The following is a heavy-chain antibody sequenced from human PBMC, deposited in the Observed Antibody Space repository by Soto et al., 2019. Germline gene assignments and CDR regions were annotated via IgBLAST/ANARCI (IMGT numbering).Heavy chain of an antibody. CDR2: IWYDGSNK. CDR1: GFTFSSYG. Sequence: GGSLRLSCAASGFTFSSYGMHWVRQAPGKGLEWVAVIWYDGSNKYYADSVKGRFTISRDNSKNTLYLQMNSLRAEDTAVYYCARGAWFGELYYYYYYYMDVWGKGTTVTVSS. V-gene: IGHV3-33*01. CDR3: ARGAWFGELYYYYYYYMDV. J-gene: IGHJ6*03. D-gene: IGHD3-10*01.